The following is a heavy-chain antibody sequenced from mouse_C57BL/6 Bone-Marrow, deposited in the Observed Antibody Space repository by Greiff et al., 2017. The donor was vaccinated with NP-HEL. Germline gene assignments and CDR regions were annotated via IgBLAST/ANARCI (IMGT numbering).Heavy chain of an antibody. CDR2: IYPGNSDT. CDR1: GYTFTSYW. D-gene: IGHD1-1*01. Sequence: VQLQQSGTVLARPGASVKMSCKTSGYTFTSYWMHWVKQRPGQGLEWIGAIYPGNSDTSYNQKFKGKAKLTAVTSASTAYMELSSLTNEDSAVYYCTRYYYGSRLHWYFDVWGTGTTVTVSS. CDR3: TRYYYGSRLHWYFDV. V-gene: IGHV1-5*01. J-gene: IGHJ1*03.